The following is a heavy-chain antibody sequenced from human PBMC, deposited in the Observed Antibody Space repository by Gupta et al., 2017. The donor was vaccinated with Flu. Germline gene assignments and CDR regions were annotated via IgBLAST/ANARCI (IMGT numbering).Heavy chain of an antibody. D-gene: IGHD2-21*01. J-gene: IGHJ3*01. V-gene: IGHV3-9*01. Sequence: EVQLVESGGGLVQPGGSLRLSCAASGFTFDDYAMHWVRQAPGRGLEWVSSIDWNSGTRVYADSVKGRFTISRDNAENSVSLQMNSLRPEDTALYYCGKAVVVTDDAFTFWGQGTKVTVSS. CDR3: GKAVVVTDDAFTF. CDR1: GFTFDDYA. CDR2: IDWNSGTR.